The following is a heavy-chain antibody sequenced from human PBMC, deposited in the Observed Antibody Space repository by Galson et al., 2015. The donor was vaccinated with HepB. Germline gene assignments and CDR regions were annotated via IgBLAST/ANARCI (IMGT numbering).Heavy chain of an antibody. CDR3: ARDSNIAASDY. J-gene: IGHJ4*02. V-gene: IGHV3-30*04. CDR1: GFAFGSFA. Sequence: SLRLSCAASGFAFGSFAMHWVRQAPGKGLEWVAVIMYDGNNKYYSDSVKGRFTISRDNSKNTVYLQMNSLRPDDTAVYHRARDSNIAASDYWGQGTLVIVSS. CDR2: IMYDGNNK. D-gene: IGHD6-13*01.